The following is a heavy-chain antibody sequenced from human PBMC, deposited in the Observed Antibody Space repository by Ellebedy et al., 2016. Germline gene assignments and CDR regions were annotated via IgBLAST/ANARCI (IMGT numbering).Heavy chain of an antibody. Sequence: GESLKISXAASGFTFNKYWMIWVRQAPGKGLEWVAKIKQDGSEKYYVDSVKGRFTISRDNAKNSLYLRMNSLKAEDTAVYYCARRSSGVPDYWGQGTLVTVSS. CDR3: ARRSSGVPDY. CDR2: IKQDGSEK. J-gene: IGHJ4*02. V-gene: IGHV3-7*01. CDR1: GFTFNKYW. D-gene: IGHD3-10*01.